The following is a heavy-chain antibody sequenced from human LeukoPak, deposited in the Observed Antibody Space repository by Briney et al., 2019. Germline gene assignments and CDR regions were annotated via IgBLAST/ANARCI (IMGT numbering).Heavy chain of an antibody. CDR3: ARAGTARPRYFDY. D-gene: IGHD1-1*01. CDR2: INWNGGST. V-gene: IGHV3-20*04. Sequence: PGGSLTLSCAASGFTFDDYGMSWLRQAPGKGLEWVSGINWNGGSTGYADSVKGRFTISRDNAKNSLYLQMNSRRAEVTALYYCARAGTARPRYFDYWGQGTLVTVSS. CDR1: GFTFDDYG. J-gene: IGHJ4*02.